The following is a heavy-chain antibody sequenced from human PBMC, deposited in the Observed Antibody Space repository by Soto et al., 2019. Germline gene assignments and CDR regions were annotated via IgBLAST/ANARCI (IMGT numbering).Heavy chain of an antibody. J-gene: IGHJ5*02. D-gene: IGHD3-16*02. Sequence: SETLSLTFTVSCGSISSGDYYWSWIRQPPGKGLEWIGYIYYSGSTYYNPSLKSRVTISVDTSKNQFSLKLSSVTAADTAVYYCARGYTLPPNWFDPWGQGTLVTVSS. CDR1: CGSISSGDYY. CDR3: ARGYTLPPNWFDP. CDR2: IYYSGST. V-gene: IGHV4-30-4*01.